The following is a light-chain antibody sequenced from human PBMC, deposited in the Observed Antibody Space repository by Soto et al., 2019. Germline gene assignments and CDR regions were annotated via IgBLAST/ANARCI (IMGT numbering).Light chain of an antibody. Sequence: EIVLTQSPGTLSLSPGERATLSCRASQSVSDMYLAWYQQKPGQAPRLLIYASTSATGIPDRFSGGGSGKDFPLTISRLEHEDFAVYYCQHYGTSALFGPGTKVEIK. CDR1: QSVSDMY. V-gene: IGKV3-20*01. J-gene: IGKJ3*01. CDR3: QHYGTSAL. CDR2: AS.